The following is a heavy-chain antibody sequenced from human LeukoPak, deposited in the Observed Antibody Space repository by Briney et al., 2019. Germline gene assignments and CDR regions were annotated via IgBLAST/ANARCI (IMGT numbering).Heavy chain of an antibody. CDR2: INSDMSST. V-gene: IGHV3-74*01. J-gene: IGHJ4*02. Sequence: PGGSLRLSCAAPGFTFSSYWMHWVRQAPGKGLVWVSRINSDMSSTTYADSVKGRFTISRDNAKNTLYLQMNSLRAEDTAVYYCARGRQPDQGITAYWGQGILVTVSS. CDR3: ARGRQPDQGITAY. CDR1: GFTFSSYW. D-gene: IGHD1-20*01.